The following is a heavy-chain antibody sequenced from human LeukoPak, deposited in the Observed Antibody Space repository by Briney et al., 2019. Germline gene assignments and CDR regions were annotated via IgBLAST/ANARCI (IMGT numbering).Heavy chain of an antibody. D-gene: IGHD1-1*01. CDR3: ARSATNYNWSKVGAFDV. J-gene: IGHJ3*01. Sequence: SSETLSLTCAVYDGSFNDYFWSWVRQPPGKGLEWIGEINHSGSTNYTPSLKRRVSLSLDTSKRQFSLKLRSVSAADTAVYYCARSATNYNWSKVGAFDVWGQGTMVTVSS. CDR2: INHSGST. V-gene: IGHV4-34*01. CDR1: DGSFNDYF.